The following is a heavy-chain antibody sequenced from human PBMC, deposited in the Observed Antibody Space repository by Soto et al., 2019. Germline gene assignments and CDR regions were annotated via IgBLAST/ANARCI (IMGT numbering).Heavy chain of an antibody. CDR3: ARGRLRGRDRLGAFDI. V-gene: IGHV4-31*03. J-gene: IGHJ3*02. D-gene: IGHD6-25*01. CDR2: IYYSGST. Sequence: PSETLSLTCTVSGGSISSGGYYWSWIRQHPGKGLEWIGYIYYSGSTYYNPSLKSRVTISVDTSKNQFSLKLSSVTAADTAVYYCARGRLRGRDRLGAFDIWGQGTMVTVSS. CDR1: GGSISSGGYY.